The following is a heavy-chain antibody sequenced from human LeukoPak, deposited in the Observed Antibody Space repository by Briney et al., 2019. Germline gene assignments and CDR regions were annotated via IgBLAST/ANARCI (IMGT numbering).Heavy chain of an antibody. J-gene: IGHJ1*01. CDR1: GFTFSGSA. CDR2: ISTSSSYI. CDR3: AKKDRYSSGRAEYFQH. Sequence: PGGSLRLSCAASGFTFSGSAMHWVRQAPGKGLEWVSFISTSSSYIYYADSVKGRFTISRDNARNSLYLQMDSLRVEDTVVYYCAKKDRYSSGRAEYFQHWGQGTLVTVSS. V-gene: IGHV3-21*01. D-gene: IGHD6-19*01.